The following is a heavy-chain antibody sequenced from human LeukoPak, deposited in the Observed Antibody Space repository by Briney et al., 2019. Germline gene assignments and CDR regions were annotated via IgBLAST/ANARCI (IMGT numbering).Heavy chain of an antibody. J-gene: IGHJ5*02. V-gene: IGHV3-48*04. Sequence: HTGWSLRLSCAASGFTFSSHWMSWVRQAPGKGLEWVSYISSSGSTIHYADSVKGRFTISRDNAKNTLNLQMNSLRAEDTAVYYCARDLGQYYDTSDNWFDPWGRGTLVTVSS. CDR2: ISSSGSTI. CDR1: GFTFSSHW. CDR3: ARDLGQYYDTSDNWFDP. D-gene: IGHD3-22*01.